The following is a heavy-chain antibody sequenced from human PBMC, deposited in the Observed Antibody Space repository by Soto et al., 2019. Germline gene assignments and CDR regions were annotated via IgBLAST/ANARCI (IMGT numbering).Heavy chain of an antibody. D-gene: IGHD3-22*01. V-gene: IGHV3-53*01. Sequence: GGSLRLSCAASGFTVSSNYMSWVRQAPGKGLEWVSIIYDGGRSYYADSVKGRFTISRDNSKNTLYLHMNSLRAEDTAVYYCARVITSALEMWGQGTTVTVSS. CDR1: GFTVSSNY. J-gene: IGHJ3*02. CDR3: ARVITSALEM. CDR2: IYDGGRS.